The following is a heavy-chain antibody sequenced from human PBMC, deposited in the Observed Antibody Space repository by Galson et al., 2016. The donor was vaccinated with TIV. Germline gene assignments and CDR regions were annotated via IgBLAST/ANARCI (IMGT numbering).Heavy chain of an antibody. V-gene: IGHV6-1*01. Sequence: CAISGDSVSRNGVAWNWIRQSPSRGLEWLGRTYYTSKWYNDYAVFVKSRITINPDTSRNQFSLQLNSVTPEDTAVYYCARGRVWAFDLWGRGTLVTVSS. D-gene: IGHD7-27*01. J-gene: IGHJ2*01. CDR3: ARGRVWAFDL. CDR2: TYYTSKWYN. CDR1: GDSVSRNGVA.